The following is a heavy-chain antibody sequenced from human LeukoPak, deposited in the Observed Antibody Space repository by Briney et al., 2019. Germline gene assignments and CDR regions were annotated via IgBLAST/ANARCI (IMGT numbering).Heavy chain of an antibody. CDR2: ISSRSTNI. V-gene: IGHV3-21*01. CDR1: GFTFSRYS. Sequence: GSLRLSCAGSGFTFSRYSMNWFRQAPGKGLERVSSISSRSTNIFYADSVKGRFTISRDNAKNSLYLQMNSLGAEDTAVYYCARDAQWLVPEGYFYYMDVWGKGTTVTVSS. J-gene: IGHJ6*03. CDR3: ARDAQWLVPEGYFYYMDV. D-gene: IGHD6-19*01.